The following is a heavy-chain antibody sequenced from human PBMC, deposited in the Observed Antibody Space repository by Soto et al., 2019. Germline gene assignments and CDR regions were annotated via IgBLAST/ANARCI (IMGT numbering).Heavy chain of an antibody. J-gene: IGHJ6*02. CDR2: VNSDGSST. CDR1: GFTFSRYW. Sequence: EVQLVESGGGLVQPGGSLRLSCAASGFTFSRYWMHWVRQAPGKGRVWVSRVNSDGSSTNYADSVKGRFTISRDNAKNTLYRQMTSLRAEDTAVYYGARDFTIDGMDVWGQGTTSTVS. V-gene: IGHV3-74*01. D-gene: IGHD3-10*01. CDR3: ARDFTIDGMDV.